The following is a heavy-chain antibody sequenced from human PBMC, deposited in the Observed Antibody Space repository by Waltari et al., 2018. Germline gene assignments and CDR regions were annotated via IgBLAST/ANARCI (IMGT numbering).Heavy chain of an antibody. V-gene: IGHV4-34*01. CDR2: INHSGST. CDR3: ARGYYDFWSGYYSNYYYYMDV. D-gene: IGHD3-3*01. Sequence: QVQLQQWGAGLLKPSETLSLTCAVYGGSFSGYYWSWIRQPPGKGLEWIGEINHSGSTNYNPSLKSRVTISVDTSKTQFSLKLSSVTAADTAVYYCARGYYDFWSGYYSNYYYYMDVWGKGTTVTISS. J-gene: IGHJ6*03. CDR1: GGSFSGYY.